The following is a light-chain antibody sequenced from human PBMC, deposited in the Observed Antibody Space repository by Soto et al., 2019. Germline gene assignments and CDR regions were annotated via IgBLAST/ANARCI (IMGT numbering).Light chain of an antibody. V-gene: IGKV3-11*01. CDR3: QQRSDWPPSLT. CDR2: AAS. CDR1: QSVRNS. J-gene: IGKJ4*01. Sequence: VLNKSPCTLSLSQGERATLSRRASQSVRNSLAWYQQKPGQAPRLLIYAASHRATGIPTRFSGSGSGTDFILTITSLEPEDVAVYYCQQRSDWPPSLTFGGGTKVDIK.